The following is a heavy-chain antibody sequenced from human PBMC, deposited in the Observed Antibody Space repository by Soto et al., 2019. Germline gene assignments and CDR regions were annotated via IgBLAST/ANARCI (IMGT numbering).Heavy chain of an antibody. V-gene: IGHV1-69*01. CDR2: IIPIFGTA. CDR1: GGTFSSYA. J-gene: IGHJ4*02. CDR3: ARDLPSHLSEDIVVVPAAPIED. D-gene: IGHD2-2*01. Sequence: QVQLVQSGAEVQKPGSSVKVSCKASGGTFSSYAISWVRQAPGQGREWMGVIIPIFGTATYAQKFQGRVTITADESTSTAYMELCRLRSEDTSVYYCARDLPSHLSEDIVVVPAAPIEDWGQGTLVTVSS.